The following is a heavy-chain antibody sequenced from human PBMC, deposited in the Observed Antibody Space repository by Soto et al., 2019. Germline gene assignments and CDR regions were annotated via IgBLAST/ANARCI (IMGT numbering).Heavy chain of an antibody. CDR2: IYYSGNT. V-gene: IGHV4-30-4*01. J-gene: IGHJ6*02. Sequence: SSETLSLTCSVSGGSISSGYYYRSWIRQPPGKGLEWIGNIYYSGNTYYNPSLKSRLIISIDTSKNQFSLKVSSVTAADTAVYYCASSSLYGMDGWGPGTTGPGSS. CDR1: GGSISSGYYY. CDR3: ASSSLYGMDG.